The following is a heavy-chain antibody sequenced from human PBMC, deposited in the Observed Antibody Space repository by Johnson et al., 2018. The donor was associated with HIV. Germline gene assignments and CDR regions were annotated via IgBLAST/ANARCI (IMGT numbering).Heavy chain of an antibody. Sequence: VQLVESGGGLVQPGGSLGLSCAASGFTFSTYAMTWVRQAPGKGLECVSVISGSGGSTYYADSVKGRFTISRDNSKNTLYLQMNSLRAEDTAVYYCAKDNPGVSHAFDIWGQGTMVTVSS. D-gene: IGHD1-14*01. J-gene: IGHJ3*02. CDR2: ISGSGGST. V-gene: IGHV3-23*04. CDR3: AKDNPGVSHAFDI. CDR1: GFTFSTYA.